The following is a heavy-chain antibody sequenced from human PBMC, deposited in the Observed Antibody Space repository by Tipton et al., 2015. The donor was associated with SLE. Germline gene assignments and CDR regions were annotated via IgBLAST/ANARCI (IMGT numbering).Heavy chain of an antibody. V-gene: IGHV4-38-2*02. CDR3: ARSPLGIVSWFDP. J-gene: IGHJ5*02. CDR2: IYHSGST. CDR1: GYSISSGYY. Sequence: LRLSCTVSGYSISSGYYWGWIRQPPGKGLEWIGSIYHSGSTYYNPSLKSRVTISVDTSKNQFSLKLSSVTAADTAVYYCARSPLGIVSWFDPWGQATLVTVSS. D-gene: IGHD7-27*01.